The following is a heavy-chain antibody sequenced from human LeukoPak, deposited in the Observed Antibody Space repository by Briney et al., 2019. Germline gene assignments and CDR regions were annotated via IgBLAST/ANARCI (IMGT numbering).Heavy chain of an antibody. CDR1: GGSISSYC. CDR3: ARATFKQSYDY. J-gene: IGHJ4*02. D-gene: IGHD5-24*01. Sequence: PSETLSLTCTVSGGSISSYCWSWIRQPPGKGLEWIGYIYYSGSTNYNPSLKSRVTISVDTSKNQFSLKLSSVTAADTAVYYCARATFKQSYDYWGQGTLVTVSS. V-gene: IGHV4-59*01. CDR2: IYYSGST.